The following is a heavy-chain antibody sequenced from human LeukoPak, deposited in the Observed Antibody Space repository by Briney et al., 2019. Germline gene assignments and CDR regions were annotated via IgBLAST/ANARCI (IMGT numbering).Heavy chain of an antibody. V-gene: IGHV3-74*01. CDR2: INSDGSST. Sequence: PGGSLRLSCAAPGFTFSSYWMHWVRQAPGKGLVWVSRINSDGSSTSYADSVKGRFTISRDNAKNTLYLQMNSLRAEDTAVYYCARARVDIVATIGYYFDYWGQGTLVTVSS. J-gene: IGHJ4*02. D-gene: IGHD5-12*01. CDR3: ARARVDIVATIGYYFDY. CDR1: GFTFSSYW.